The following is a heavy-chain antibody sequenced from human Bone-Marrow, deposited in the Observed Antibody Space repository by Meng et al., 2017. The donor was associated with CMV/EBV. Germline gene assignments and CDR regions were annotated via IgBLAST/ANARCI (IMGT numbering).Heavy chain of an antibody. D-gene: IGHD2-2*02. CDR2: MNPNSGNT. J-gene: IGHJ4*02. V-gene: IGHV1-8*03. CDR1: GYTFTSYD. CDR3: ARVLKGYCSSTSCYTLGY. Sequence: ASVKVFCKASGYTFTSYDINWVRQATGQGLEWMGWMNPNSGNTGYAQKFQGRVTITRNTSISTAYMELSSLRSEDTAVYYCARVLKGYCSSTSCYTLGYWGQGTLVTVSS.